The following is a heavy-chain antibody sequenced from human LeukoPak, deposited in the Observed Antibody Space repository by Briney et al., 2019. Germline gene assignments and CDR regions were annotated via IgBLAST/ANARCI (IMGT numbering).Heavy chain of an antibody. CDR2: INPNSGGT. V-gene: IGHV1-2*02. Sequence: ASVKVSCKASGYTFTGYYMHWVRQAPGQGLEWMGWINPNSGGTNYAQKFQGRVTMTRDTSISTAYMELSRLRSDDTAVYYCARLRTGSSWFDPWGQGTLVTVPS. CDR1: GYTFTGYY. CDR3: ARLRTGSSWFDP. J-gene: IGHJ5*02. D-gene: IGHD2-2*01.